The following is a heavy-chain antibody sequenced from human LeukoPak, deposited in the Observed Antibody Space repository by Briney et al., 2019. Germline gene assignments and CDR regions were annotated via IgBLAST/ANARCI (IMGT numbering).Heavy chain of an antibody. D-gene: IGHD3-22*01. CDR2: IIPIFGTA. J-gene: IGHJ5*02. CDR3: ARDGWGNYYDSSGYNWFDP. V-gene: IGHV1-69*05. CDR1: GGTFSSYA. Sequence: SVKVSCKASGGTFSSYAISWVRQAPGQGLEWMGGIIPIFGTANYAQKFQGRVTITTDESTSTAYMELSSLRSEDTAVYYCARDGWGNYYDSSGYNWFDPWGQGTLVTVSS.